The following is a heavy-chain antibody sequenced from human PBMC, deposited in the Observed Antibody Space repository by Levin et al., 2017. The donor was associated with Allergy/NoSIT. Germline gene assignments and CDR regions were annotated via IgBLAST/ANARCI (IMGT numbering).Heavy chain of an antibody. CDR2: ISSNSDKI. Sequence: GGSLRLSCAASGFKFDEYGMHWVRQVPGKGLEWVSGISSNSDKIGYADSVRGRFTISRDNAKNSLFLHMNSLRTEDTALYYCAKLAAGDVAGNDFWGQGTLVTVSS. CDR1: GFKFDEYG. V-gene: IGHV3-9*01. CDR3: AKLAAGDVAGNDF. D-gene: IGHD6-13*01. J-gene: IGHJ4*02.